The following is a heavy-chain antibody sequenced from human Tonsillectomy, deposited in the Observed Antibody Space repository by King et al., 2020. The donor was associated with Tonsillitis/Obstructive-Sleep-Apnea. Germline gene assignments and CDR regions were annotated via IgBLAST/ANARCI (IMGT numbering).Heavy chain of an antibody. Sequence: QLVQSGAEVKTPGASVKVSCQASGYTFTDYFIHWVRQAPGQGLEWMAWINPKTGGTNYAQKFKGRVSMTRDTSISTAYMEVSSLKSDDTAVYYCVRDTAPAGIWIIDYWGQGTLVTVSS. CDR1: GYTFTDYF. CDR3: VRDTAPAGIWIIDY. CDR2: INPKTGGT. V-gene: IGHV1-2*02. D-gene: IGHD6-13*01. J-gene: IGHJ4*02.